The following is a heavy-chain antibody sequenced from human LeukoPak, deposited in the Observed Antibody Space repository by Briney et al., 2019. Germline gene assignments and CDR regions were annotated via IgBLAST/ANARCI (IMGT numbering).Heavy chain of an antibody. Sequence: SVKVSCKASGGTFSSYSISWVRQAPGQGLEWMGGIIPIFSTANYAQKFQGRVTITADKSTSTAYMELSSLSSEDTAVYYCRYCGDDCYSSNSAFDIWGQGTMVTVSS. D-gene: IGHD2-21*02. CDR1: GGTFSSYS. V-gene: IGHV1-69*06. CDR3: RYCGDDCYSSNSAFDI. CDR2: IIPIFSTA. J-gene: IGHJ3*02.